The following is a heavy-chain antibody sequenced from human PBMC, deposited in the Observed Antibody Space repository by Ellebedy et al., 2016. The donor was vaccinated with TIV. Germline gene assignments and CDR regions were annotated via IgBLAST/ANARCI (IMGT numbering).Heavy chain of an antibody. V-gene: IGHV3-48*03. CDR2: ISSSGSTI. CDR3: ARDPVWGVIVYWFDP. CDR1: GFTFSSYE. Sequence: GGSLRLSCAASGFTFSSYEMNWVRQAPGKGLEWVSYISSSGSTIYYADSVKGRFTISRDNSKNTLYLQMNSLRAEDTAVYYCARDPVWGVIVYWFDPWGQGTLVTVSS. D-gene: IGHD3-10*01. J-gene: IGHJ5*02.